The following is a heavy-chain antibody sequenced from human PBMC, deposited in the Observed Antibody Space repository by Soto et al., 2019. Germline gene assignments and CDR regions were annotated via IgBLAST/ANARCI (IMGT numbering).Heavy chain of an antibody. CDR1: GFTFSSYW. V-gene: IGHV3-7*05. Sequence: EVQLVESGGGLVQPGGSLRLSCAASGFTFSSYWMTWVRQVPGKGLEWVAIIKSDGSEIYYVDSVKGRFTISRDNAKNSLYLQMNSLRIEDTAVYYCARGIWQWHPASLYWGQGTLVTVSS. CDR2: IKSDGSEI. D-gene: IGHD6-19*01. J-gene: IGHJ4*02. CDR3: ARGIWQWHPASLY.